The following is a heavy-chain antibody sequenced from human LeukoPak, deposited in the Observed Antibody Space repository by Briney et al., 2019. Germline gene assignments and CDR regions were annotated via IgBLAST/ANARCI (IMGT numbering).Heavy chain of an antibody. CDR3: ARFPGVAISGADWFDP. V-gene: IGHV3-23*01. J-gene: IGHJ5*02. Sequence: GSLRLSCAASGFTFSSYAMSWVRQAPGKGLEWVSAISGSGGSTYYADSVKGRFTISRDNSKNTLYLQMNSLRAEDSAVYYCARFPGVAISGADWFDPWGQGTLVTVSS. CDR1: GFTFSSYA. D-gene: IGHD6-13*01. CDR2: ISGSGGST.